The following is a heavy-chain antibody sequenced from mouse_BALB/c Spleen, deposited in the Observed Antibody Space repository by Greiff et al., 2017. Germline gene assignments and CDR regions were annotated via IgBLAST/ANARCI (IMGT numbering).Heavy chain of an antibody. D-gene: IGHD2-4*01. J-gene: IGHJ3*01. Sequence: QVQLQQSGAELVRPGTSVKVSCKASGYAFTNYSIEWVKQRPGQGLEWIGVINPGSGGTNYNEKFKGKATLTADKSSSTAYMQLSSLTSDDSALSYCARSLYYDYDETWFAYWGQGTLVTVSA. CDR1: GYAFTNYS. CDR2: INPGSGGT. V-gene: IGHV1-54*03. CDR3: ARSLYYDYDETWFAY.